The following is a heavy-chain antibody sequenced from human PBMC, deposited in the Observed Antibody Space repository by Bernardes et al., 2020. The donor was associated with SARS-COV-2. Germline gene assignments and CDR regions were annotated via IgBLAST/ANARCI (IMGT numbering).Heavy chain of an antibody. D-gene: IGHD1-26*01. V-gene: IGHV4-31*03. CDR1: GGSISSGGYY. J-gene: IGHJ4*02. CDR2: IYYSGST. CDR3: ARRDPGGNFDY. Sequence: TLSLTCTVSGGSISSGGYYWSWIRQHPGKGLEWIGYIYYSGSTYYNPSLKSRVTISVDTSKNQFSLKLSSVTAADTAVYYCARRDPGGNFDYWGQGTLVTVSS.